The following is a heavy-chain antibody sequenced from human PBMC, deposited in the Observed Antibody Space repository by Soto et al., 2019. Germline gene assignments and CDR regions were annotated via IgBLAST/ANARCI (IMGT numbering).Heavy chain of an antibody. CDR1: GFTFNYYP. J-gene: IGHJ6*02. CDR3: ARLPGALVAVLYIYPLDGRDPLSDVDV. D-gene: IGHD2-15*01. Sequence: QMELVESGGGVVQPGESLRLSCAASGFTFNYYPMHWVRQTPGKGLEWVAVISFDCSNQYYADSVKGRFTISRDNSKNILYLQMNSVRPEAAAVYYCARLPGALVAVLYIYPLDGRDPLSDVDVWGQGAMVSVSS. V-gene: IGHV3-30-3*01. CDR2: ISFDCSNQ.